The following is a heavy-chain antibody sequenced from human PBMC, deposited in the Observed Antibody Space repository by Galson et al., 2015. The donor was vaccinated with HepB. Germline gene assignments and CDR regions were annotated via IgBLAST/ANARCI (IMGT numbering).Heavy chain of an antibody. CDR2: IIPIFGTA. V-gene: IGHV1-69*06. J-gene: IGHJ6*02. CDR1: GGTFSSYA. D-gene: IGHD2-2*01. CDR3: ARDISDIVVVPAAMMGYYYYGMDV. Sequence: SVKVSCKASGGTFSSYAISWVRQAPGQGLEWMGGIIPIFGTANYAQKFQGRVTITADKSTSTAYMELSSLRSEDTAVYYCARDISDIVVVPAAMMGYYYYGMDVWGQGTTVTVSS.